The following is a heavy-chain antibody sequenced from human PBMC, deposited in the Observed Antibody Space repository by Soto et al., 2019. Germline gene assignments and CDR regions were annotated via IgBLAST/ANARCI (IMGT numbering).Heavy chain of an antibody. Sequence: QVQLQESGPGLVKPSQTLSLTCTVSGGSIRSGGYFWSLIRQHTGKGLEWSGDIDYSGCTYSNPSLKSRVTITVDTAKNRFSLKMSSVTAADTAVYYCARDILVWFGELPPRAHGDFDIWGQGTMVTVSS. CDR3: ARDILVWFGELPPRAHGDFDI. CDR2: IDYSGCT. CDR1: GGSIRSGGYF. V-gene: IGHV4-31*03. D-gene: IGHD3-10*01. J-gene: IGHJ3*02.